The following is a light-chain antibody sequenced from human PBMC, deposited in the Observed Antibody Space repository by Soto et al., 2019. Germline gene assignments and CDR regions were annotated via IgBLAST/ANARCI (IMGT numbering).Light chain of an antibody. V-gene: IGLV2-14*01. CDR1: NSDIGDYNY. CDR2: EVS. CDR3: SSYTSTNTLVL. Sequence: QSVLTQPASVSGSPGQSITISCTGTNSDIGDYNYVSWYQQHPGNAPQLMIFEVSNRPSGVSYRFSGSKSGNTASLTISGLQAEDEADYYCSSYTSTNTLVLFGGGTKLTVL. J-gene: IGLJ2*01.